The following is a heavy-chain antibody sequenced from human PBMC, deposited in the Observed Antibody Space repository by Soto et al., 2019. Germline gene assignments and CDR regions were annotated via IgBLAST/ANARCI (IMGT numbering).Heavy chain of an antibody. CDR1: GFAFTHAW. CDR3: TTDSAVDTTSFDY. D-gene: IGHD5-18*01. J-gene: IGHJ4*02. CDR2: IKGRTDGGTT. Sequence: PGGSLRLSCAASGFAFTHAWMSWVRLPPGKGLEWVGLIKGRTDGGTTEFAAPVKGRFTMSRDDSKKMVFLQMNSLETEDTGVYYCTTDSAVDTTSFDYWGPGTVVTVSS. V-gene: IGHV3-15*01.